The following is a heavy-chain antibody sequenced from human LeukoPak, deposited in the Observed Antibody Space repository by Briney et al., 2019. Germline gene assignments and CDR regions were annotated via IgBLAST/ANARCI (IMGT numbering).Heavy chain of an antibody. CDR3: AREYPRFDAFDI. Sequence: GSLRLSCAASGFTFSDAWMSWVRQTPGKGLEWIGEINHSGSTNYNPSLKSRVTISVDTSKNQFSLKLSSVTAADTAVYYCAREYPRFDAFDIWGQGTMVTVSS. J-gene: IGHJ3*02. V-gene: IGHV4-34*01. D-gene: IGHD2-2*02. CDR2: INHSGST. CDR1: GFTFSDAW.